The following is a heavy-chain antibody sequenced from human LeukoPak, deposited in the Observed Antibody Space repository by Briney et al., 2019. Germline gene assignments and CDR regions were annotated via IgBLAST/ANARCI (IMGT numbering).Heavy chain of an antibody. CDR1: GFIFSSYS. D-gene: IGHD6-13*01. J-gene: IGHJ6*03. CDR2: ISSSSSTI. V-gene: IGHV3-48*01. Sequence: GRSLRLSCAASGFIFSSYSMNWVRQAPGKGLEWVSYISSSSSTIYYADSVKGRFTISRDNAKNSLYLQMNSLRAEDTAVYYCARGAARSHYYYMDVWGKGTTVTISS. CDR3: ARGAARSHYYYMDV.